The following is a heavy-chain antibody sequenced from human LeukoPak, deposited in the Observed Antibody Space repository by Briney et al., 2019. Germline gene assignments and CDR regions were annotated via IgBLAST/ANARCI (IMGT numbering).Heavy chain of an antibody. CDR3: ARTAYDILTGQPDASDI. CDR1: GFTFDDYG. V-gene: IGHV3-20*04. J-gene: IGHJ3*02. Sequence: GGSLRLSCAASGFTFDDYGMSWVCQAPGKGLVWVSGIDWNGGSTGYADSVKGRFTISRDNAKNSLYLQMNSLRAEDTALYYCARTAYDILTGQPDASDIWGQGTMVTVSS. CDR2: IDWNGGST. D-gene: IGHD3-9*01.